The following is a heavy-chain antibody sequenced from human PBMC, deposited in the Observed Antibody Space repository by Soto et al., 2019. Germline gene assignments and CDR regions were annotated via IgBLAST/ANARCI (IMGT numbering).Heavy chain of an antibody. Sequence: QVQLVQSGAEVKKPGASVKVSCKASGYVFTSYYLHWARQAPGQGLEWMGWINPNTGDTYYARNFESRITLTRDTSTKPASMELWNLRSADTAVYYCLGGVATTGHYYGFDVWGQGTAVNVSS. CDR2: INPNTGDT. J-gene: IGHJ6*02. D-gene: IGHD5-12*01. V-gene: IGHV1-2*02. CDR1: GYVFTSYY. CDR3: LGGVATTGHYYGFDV.